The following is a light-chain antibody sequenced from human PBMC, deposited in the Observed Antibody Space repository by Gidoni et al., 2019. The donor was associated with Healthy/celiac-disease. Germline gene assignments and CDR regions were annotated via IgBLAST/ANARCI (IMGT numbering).Light chain of an antibody. V-gene: IGKV1-39*01. CDR1: QSISSY. Sequence: DIQMTQSPSSLSASVGDRVTITCRASQSISSYLHWYQQKPGKATKLLIYAASSLQSGVPSRFSGSGSGTDFTLTISSLQPEDFATYYCQQSYSTPGFTFGPGTKVDIK. CDR3: QQSYSTPGFT. J-gene: IGKJ3*01. CDR2: AAS.